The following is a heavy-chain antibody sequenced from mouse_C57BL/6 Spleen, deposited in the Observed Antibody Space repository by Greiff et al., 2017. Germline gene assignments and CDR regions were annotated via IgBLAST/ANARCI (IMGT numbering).Heavy chain of an antibody. V-gene: IGHV1-64*01. J-gene: IGHJ2*01. CDR1: GYTFTSYW. D-gene: IGHD1-1*01. Sequence: QVQLQQPGAELVKPGASVKLSCKASGYTFTSYWMHWVKQRPGQGLEWIGMIHPNSGSTNYNEKFKSKATLTVDKSSSTAYMQLSSLTSEDSAVYYCARYTTVVAPDDWGQGTTLTVSS. CDR3: ARYTTVVAPDD. CDR2: IHPNSGST.